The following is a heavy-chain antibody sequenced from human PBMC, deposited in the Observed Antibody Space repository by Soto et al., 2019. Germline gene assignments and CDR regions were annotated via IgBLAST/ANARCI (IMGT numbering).Heavy chain of an antibody. CDR3: ARDLVSGYSSSWYYYYGMDV. V-gene: IGHV4-30-4*01. CDR1: GGSISSGDYY. Sequence: SETLSLTCTVSGGSISSGDYYWSWIRQPPGKGLEWIGYIYYSGSTYYNPSLKSRVTISVDTSKNQFSLKLSSVTAADTAVYYCARDLVSGYSSSWYYYYGMDVWGQGTTVPVSS. CDR2: IYYSGST. D-gene: IGHD6-13*01. J-gene: IGHJ6*02.